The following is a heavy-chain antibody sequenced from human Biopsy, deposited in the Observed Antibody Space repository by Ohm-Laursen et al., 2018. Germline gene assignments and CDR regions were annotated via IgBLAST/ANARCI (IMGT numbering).Heavy chain of an antibody. D-gene: IGHD1-1*01. CDR1: GYAVTEFS. CDR2: FAPENGKT. J-gene: IGHJ4*02. Sequence: SSVKVSCKVSGYAVTEFSMHWVRQAPGKGLEWMGGFAPENGKTIYAQKFQGRITMTEDTSTDTAYMELSSLRSEDTAVYYCAADINVWNVNYWGQGTQFTVSS. V-gene: IGHV1-24*01. CDR3: AADINVWNVNY.